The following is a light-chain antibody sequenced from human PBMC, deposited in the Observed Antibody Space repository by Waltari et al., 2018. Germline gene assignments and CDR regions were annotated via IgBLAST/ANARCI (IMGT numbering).Light chain of an antibody. CDR2: DVT. J-gene: IGLJ2*01. CDR1: NSDIGYYHY. CDR3: AAYTSTNTVI. Sequence: QPASVSGSPGQSITISCTGTNSDIGYYHYVSWYQQYPGKAPKLMIFDVTRWPSGVSHRFSGSKSGNPASLTISGLQAEDEADYFFAAYTSTNTVIFGGGTKVTGL. V-gene: IGLV2-14*01.